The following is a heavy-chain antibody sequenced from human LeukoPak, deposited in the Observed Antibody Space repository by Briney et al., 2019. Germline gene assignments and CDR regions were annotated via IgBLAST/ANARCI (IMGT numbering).Heavy chain of an antibody. D-gene: IGHD6-19*01. CDR3: ARAEPGIAVAGTFYYYYGMDV. Sequence: GGSLRLSCAASGFTFSSYEMNWVRQAPGKGLEWVSYISSSGSTIYYADSVKGRFTISSDNAKNSLYLQMNSLRAEDTAVYYCARAEPGIAVAGTFYYYYGMDVWGQGTTVTVSS. CDR2: ISSSGSTI. V-gene: IGHV3-48*03. CDR1: GFTFSSYE. J-gene: IGHJ6*02.